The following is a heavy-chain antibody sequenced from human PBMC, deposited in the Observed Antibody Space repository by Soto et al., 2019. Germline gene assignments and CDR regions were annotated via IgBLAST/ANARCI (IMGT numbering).Heavy chain of an antibody. CDR3: PTGINYYDISANSWSDP. CDR1: GYSFTSYW. J-gene: IGHJ5*02. D-gene: IGHD3-22*01. Sequence: TGESLKISCKGSGYSFTSYWIGWVRQMPGKGLEWMGIIYPGDSDTRYSPSFQGQVTISADKSISTAYLQWSSLKASDTAVYYCPTGINYYDISANSWSDPGAQGPLV. CDR2: IYPGDSDT. V-gene: IGHV5-51*01.